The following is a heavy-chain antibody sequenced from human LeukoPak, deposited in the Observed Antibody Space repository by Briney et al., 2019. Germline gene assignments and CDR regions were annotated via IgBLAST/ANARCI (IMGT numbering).Heavy chain of an antibody. D-gene: IGHD4-17*01. J-gene: IGHJ4*02. CDR1: GGSFSGYL. V-gene: IGHV4-34*01. Sequence: SETLSLTCAVYGGSFSGYLWSWIRQSRGKGLEWIGEINDSGSTNYNPSLESRVTMSVDTSKNHLFLKMTSVTAADTAVYYCARAPSVTTSINFDCWGQGTLVTVSS. CDR2: INDSGST. CDR3: ARAPSVTTSINFDC.